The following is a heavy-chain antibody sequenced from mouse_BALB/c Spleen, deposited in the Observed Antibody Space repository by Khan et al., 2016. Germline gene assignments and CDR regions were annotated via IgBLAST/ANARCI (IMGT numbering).Heavy chain of an antibody. D-gene: IGHD1-2*01. CDR3: ASLITTAVFDY. CDR2: INTETGEP. J-gene: IGHJ2*01. V-gene: IGHV9-2-1*01. Sequence: QIQLVQSGPELKKPGETVKISCKASGYTFTDYSMHWVKQAPGKGLKWMGWINTETGEPTYADDFKGRFAFSLETSASTAYLQFNNLKNEDTATYFCASLITTAVFDYWGQGTTLTVSS. CDR1: GYTFTDYS.